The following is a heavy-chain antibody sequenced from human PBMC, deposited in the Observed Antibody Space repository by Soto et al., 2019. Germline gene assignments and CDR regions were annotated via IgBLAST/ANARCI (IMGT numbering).Heavy chain of an antibody. CDR1: GFTFSSYG. V-gene: IGHV3-33*01. CDR2: IWYDGSNK. D-gene: IGHD4-17*01. Sequence: QVQLVESGGGVVQPGRSLRLSCAASGFTFSSYGMHWVRQAPGKGLEWVAVIWYDGSNKYYADSVKGRFTISRDNSKNTLYLQMNSLRAEDTAVYYCARGTVYGMDVWGQGTTVTVSS. CDR3: ARGTVYGMDV. J-gene: IGHJ6*02.